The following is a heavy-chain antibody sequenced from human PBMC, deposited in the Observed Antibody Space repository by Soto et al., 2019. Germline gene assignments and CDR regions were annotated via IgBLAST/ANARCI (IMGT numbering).Heavy chain of an antibody. D-gene: IGHD3-9*01. J-gene: IGHJ4*02. CDR3: TRDRYFDSYDFDY. Sequence: PGGSLRLSCAASGFTFTAYAMHWVRQAPGKGLEWVAVISYDGSNEHYADSVKGRLTISRDNSKNTLYLQMNSLRPEDTAVYYCTRDRYFDSYDFDYWGQGTLVTVSS. V-gene: IGHV3-30-3*01. CDR1: GFTFTAYA. CDR2: ISYDGSNE.